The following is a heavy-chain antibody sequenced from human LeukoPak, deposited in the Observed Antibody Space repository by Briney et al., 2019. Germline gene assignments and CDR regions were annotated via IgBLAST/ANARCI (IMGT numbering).Heavy chain of an antibody. CDR2: IYYSGST. V-gene: IGHV4-59*08. CDR3: ARHVFNWNDVHYFDY. Sequence: SETLSLTCTVSGGSISSYYWSWIRQPPGKGLEWIGYIYYSGSTNYNPSLKSRVTISVDTSKNQFSLKLSSVTAADTAVYYCARHVFNWNDVHYFDYWGQGTLVTVSS. CDR1: GGSISSYY. D-gene: IGHD1-20*01. J-gene: IGHJ4*02.